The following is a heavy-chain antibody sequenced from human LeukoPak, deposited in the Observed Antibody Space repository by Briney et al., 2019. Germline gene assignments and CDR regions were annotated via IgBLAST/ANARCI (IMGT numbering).Heavy chain of an antibody. J-gene: IGHJ4*02. CDR2: INSDESDT. V-gene: IGHV3-74*03. D-gene: IGHD1-7*01. CDR3: ARDRVESDWTYHPLFDL. CDR1: GFTFSRYW. Sequence: PGGSLRLSCAASGFTFSRYWMHWVRQVPGKGLVWLSRINSDESDTSSADSVRGRFTISRDNAKSTLYLQMNSLRAEDTAVYYCARDRVESDWTYHPLFDLWGQGTLVTVSS.